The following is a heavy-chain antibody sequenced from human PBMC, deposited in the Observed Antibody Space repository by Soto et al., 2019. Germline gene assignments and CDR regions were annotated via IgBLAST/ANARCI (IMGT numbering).Heavy chain of an antibody. CDR3: ARDLNYYDSSGSRDYYGMDV. D-gene: IGHD3-22*01. V-gene: IGHV4-4*02. CDR1: GGSISSSNW. J-gene: IGHJ6*02. CDR2: IYHSGST. Sequence: SETLSLTCAVSGGSISSSNWWSWVRQPPGKGLEWIGEIYHSGSTNYNPSLKSRVTISVDKSKNQFSLKLSSVTAADTAVYYCARDLNYYDSSGSRDYYGMDVWGQGTTVTVSS.